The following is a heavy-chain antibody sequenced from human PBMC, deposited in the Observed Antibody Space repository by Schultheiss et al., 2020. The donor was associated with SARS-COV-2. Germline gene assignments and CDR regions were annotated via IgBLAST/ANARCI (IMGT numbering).Heavy chain of an antibody. V-gene: IGHV4-59*01. CDR1: GGSISSYY. J-gene: IGHJ6*02. D-gene: IGHD3-3*01. CDR3: ARGNDSMYYYGMDV. Sequence: SETLSLTCTVSGGSISSYYWSWIRQHPGKGLEWIGYIYYSGSTSYKPSLKSRVTISVDTSKKQLSLKLSSVTAADTAVYYCARGNDSMYYYGMDVWGQGTTVTVSS. CDR2: IYYSGST.